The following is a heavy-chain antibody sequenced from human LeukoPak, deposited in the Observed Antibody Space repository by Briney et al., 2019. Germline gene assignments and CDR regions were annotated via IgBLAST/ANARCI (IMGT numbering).Heavy chain of an antibody. CDR2: MNHDGSQT. CDR3: ATSWEKVDGKRTPEY. D-gene: IGHD1-26*01. J-gene: IGHJ4*02. Sequence: GGSLRLSCVASGFTFSNYWMNWVRQAPGKGLEWLANMNHDGSQTYYVDSVKGRFTISRDNPKNSLYLEMNSLRAEDTAVYYCATSWEKVDGKRTPEYWGQGTLVTVSS. V-gene: IGHV3-7*01. CDR1: GFTFSNYW.